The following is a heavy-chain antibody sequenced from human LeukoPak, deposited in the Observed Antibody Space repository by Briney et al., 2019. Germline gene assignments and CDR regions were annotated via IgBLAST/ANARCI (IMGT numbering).Heavy chain of an antibody. Sequence: SETLSLTCTVSGDSISSSSYYWGWIRQPPGKELEWIGSIYYSGSTYYNPSLNSRVTISVDTSKNQFSLKLSSVTAADTAVYYCARDYLGGNLDAFDIWGQGTMVTVSS. D-gene: IGHD4-23*01. CDR3: ARDYLGGNLDAFDI. CDR1: GDSISSSSYY. CDR2: IYYSGST. V-gene: IGHV4-39*07. J-gene: IGHJ3*02.